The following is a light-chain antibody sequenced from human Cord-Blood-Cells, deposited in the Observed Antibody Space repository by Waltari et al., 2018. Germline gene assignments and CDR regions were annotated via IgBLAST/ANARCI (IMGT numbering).Light chain of an antibody. CDR2: RNN. J-gene: IGLJ3*02. Sequence: QSVLTQPPSASGTPGQRVTISCSGSSSNIGSNYEYWYHQLPGTAPKLLIYRNNQRPSGVPDGFSGSKSGTSASLAISGLRSEDEADYYCAAWEDSLSGPVFGGGTKLTVL. CDR3: AAWEDSLSGPV. CDR1: SSNIGSNY. V-gene: IGLV1-47*01.